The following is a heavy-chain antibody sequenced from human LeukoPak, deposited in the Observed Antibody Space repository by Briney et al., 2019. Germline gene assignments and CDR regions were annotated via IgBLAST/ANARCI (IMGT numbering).Heavy chain of an antibody. CDR1: EFSVGSNY. D-gene: IGHD1-26*01. J-gene: IGHJ3*02. Sequence: GSLRLSCAASEFSVGSNYMTWVRQAPGKGLEWVSLIYSGGSTYYADSVKGRFTISRDNSKNTLYLQMNSLRAEDTAVYYCARGARQYSGNYYHSSAFDIWGQGTIVTVSS. CDR2: IYSGGST. CDR3: ARGARQYSGNYYHSSAFDI. V-gene: IGHV3-66*01.